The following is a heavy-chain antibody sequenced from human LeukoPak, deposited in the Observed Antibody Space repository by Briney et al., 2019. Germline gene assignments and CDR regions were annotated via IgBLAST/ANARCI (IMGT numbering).Heavy chain of an antibody. CDR3: ARVYNWNDRYFDY. D-gene: IGHD1-1*01. CDR1: GGSISSYY. V-gene: IGHV4-59*01. J-gene: IGHJ4*02. CDR2: IYYSGST. Sequence: TSETLSLTCTVSGGSISSYYWSWIRQPPGKGLEWIGYIYYSGSTNYNPSLKSRVTISVDTSKDQFSLKLSSVTAADTAVYNCARVYNWNDRYFDYWGQGTLVTVSS.